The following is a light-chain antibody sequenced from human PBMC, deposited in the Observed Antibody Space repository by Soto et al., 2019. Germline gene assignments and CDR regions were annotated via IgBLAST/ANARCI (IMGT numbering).Light chain of an antibody. CDR3: QQRKSYPRT. J-gene: IGKJ2*01. V-gene: IGKV1-9*01. CDR1: QGINVF. Sequence: DIQSSQSASFLSASVRARVNINCRASQGINVFLVWFQEKPGKAPNPLIPAASTLQRGVPSRFSGSGSETEFTLTITSLQPEDSATYYCQQRKSYPRTCGQGTK. CDR2: AAS.